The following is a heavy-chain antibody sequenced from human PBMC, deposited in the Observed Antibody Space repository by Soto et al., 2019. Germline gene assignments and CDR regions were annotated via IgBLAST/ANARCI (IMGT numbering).Heavy chain of an antibody. V-gene: IGHV1-18*04. J-gene: IGHJ6*02. D-gene: IGHD3-3*01. CDR1: GYTFTSYG. Sequence: ASVKVSCKASGYTFTSYGISWVRQAPGQGLEWMGWISAYNGNTNYAQKLQGRVTMTTDTSTSTAYMELRSLRSDDTAVYYCARDRGAYYDFWNGYYFDYYYYGMDVWGQGTTVTVSS. CDR3: ARDRGAYYDFWNGYYFDYYYYGMDV. CDR2: ISAYNGNT.